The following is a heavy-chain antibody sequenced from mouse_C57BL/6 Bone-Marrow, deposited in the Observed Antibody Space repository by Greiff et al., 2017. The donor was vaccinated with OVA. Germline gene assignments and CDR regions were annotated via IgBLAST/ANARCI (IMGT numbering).Heavy chain of an antibody. D-gene: IGHD1-1*01. CDR3: ARYGYYGSSYWYFDV. J-gene: IGHJ1*03. CDR1: GYTFTSYG. Sequence: VQLQQSAAELARPGASVKLSCKASGYTFTSYGISWVKQRTGQGLEWIGEIYPRSGNTYYNEKFKGKATLTADKSSSTAYMELRSLTSEDSAVYFCARYGYYGSSYWYFDVWGTGTTVTVSS. CDR2: IYPRSGNT. V-gene: IGHV1-81*01.